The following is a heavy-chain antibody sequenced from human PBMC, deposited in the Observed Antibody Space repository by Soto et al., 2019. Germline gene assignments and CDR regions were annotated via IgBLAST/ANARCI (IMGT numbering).Heavy chain of an antibody. J-gene: IGHJ6*02. CDR1: GFTFSSYW. CDR2: INSDGSST. CDR3: ARGDITIFGVVPLYYYGMDV. Sequence: GGSLRLSCAASGFTFSSYWMHWVRQAPGKGLVWVSRINSDGSSTSYADSVKGRFTISRDNVKNTLYLQMNSLRAEDTAVYYCARGDITIFGVVPLYYYGMDVWGQGTTVTVSS. V-gene: IGHV3-74*01. D-gene: IGHD3-3*01.